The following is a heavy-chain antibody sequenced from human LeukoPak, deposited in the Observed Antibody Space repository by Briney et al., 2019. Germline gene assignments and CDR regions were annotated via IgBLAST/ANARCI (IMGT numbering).Heavy chain of an antibody. Sequence: EASVKVSCKTSGYTFTGYYMHWVRQAPGQGLEWMGWINPNSGDTKFAREFQGRVTMTRDTSISTAYMGLSRLRSDDTAVYYCATQRGSYLWGTDFDYWGQGTLVTVSS. D-gene: IGHD3-16*01. CDR2: INPNSGDT. V-gene: IGHV1-2*02. CDR3: ATQRGSYLWGTDFDY. J-gene: IGHJ4*02. CDR1: GYTFTGYY.